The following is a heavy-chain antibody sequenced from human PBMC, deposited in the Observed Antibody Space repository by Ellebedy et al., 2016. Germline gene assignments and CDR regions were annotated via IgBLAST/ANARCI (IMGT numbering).Heavy chain of an antibody. CDR1: GYSFTSYW. CDR2: IFPGDSDT. D-gene: IGHD6-19*01. J-gene: IGHJ6*02. V-gene: IGHV5-51*01. Sequence: GESLKISCKGSGYSFTSYWIGWVRQMPGKGLESMGVIFPGDSDTRYSPSFRGQVTISADKSTSTAYLQWSSLKASDTAMYYCATSLAVAGTPYFYYGMDVWGQGTTVTVSS. CDR3: ATSLAVAGTPYFYYGMDV.